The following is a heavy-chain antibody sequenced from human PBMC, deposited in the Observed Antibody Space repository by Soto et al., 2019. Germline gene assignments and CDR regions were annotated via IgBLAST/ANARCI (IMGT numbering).Heavy chain of an antibody. J-gene: IGHJ1*01. V-gene: IGHV3-48*01. Sequence: EVQLVESGGGLVQPGGSLRLSCAASGFTFSTYSMNWVRQAPGKGLEWVSYISSSSTTIYYADSVKGRFTISRDNATNSLYLQMNSLRAEDTAVYARGLYGDPREYFQYWGQGTLVTVSS. D-gene: IGHD4-17*01. CDR2: ISSSSTTI. CDR3: GLYGDPREYFQY. CDR1: GFTFSTYS.